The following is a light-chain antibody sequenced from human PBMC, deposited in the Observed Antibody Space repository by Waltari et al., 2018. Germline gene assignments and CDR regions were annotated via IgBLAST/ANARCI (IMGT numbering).Light chain of an antibody. J-gene: IGKJ3*01. Sequence: IVLTQSPDTLSLSLGERATLSCRASQSVSSYLAWYQQKPGQAPRLLIYDASNRATGIPARVSGSGSGTDFTLTISSLEPEDFAVYYCQQRSNWPPIFTFGPGTKVDIK. CDR2: DAS. CDR1: QSVSSY. CDR3: QQRSNWPPIFT. V-gene: IGKV3-11*01.